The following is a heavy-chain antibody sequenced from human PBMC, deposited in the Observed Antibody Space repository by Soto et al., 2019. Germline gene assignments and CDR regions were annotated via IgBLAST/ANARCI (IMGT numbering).Heavy chain of an antibody. CDR3: ARGLRYYYDSSGYYVWFDP. Sequence: PSETLSRTCTVSGGSISSYYWSWIRQPPGKGLEWIGYIYYSGSTNYNPSLKSRVTISIDTSKNQFSLKLSSVTAADTAVYYCARGLRYYYDSSGYYVWFDPWGQGTLVTVSS. CDR2: IYYSGST. CDR1: GGSISSYY. J-gene: IGHJ5*02. V-gene: IGHV4-59*01. D-gene: IGHD3-22*01.